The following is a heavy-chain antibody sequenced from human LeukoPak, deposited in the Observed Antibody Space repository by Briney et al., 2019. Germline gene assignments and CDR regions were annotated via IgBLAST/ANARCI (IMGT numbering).Heavy chain of an antibody. J-gene: IGHJ4*02. CDR2: AYSSGHT. V-gene: IGHV4-59*08. CDR3: ARYPFATPFDS. D-gene: IGHD2-15*01. CDR1: GGSISSYY. Sequence: SETLSLTCTVSGGSISSYYWSWIRQPPGKGLEWMGYAYSSGHTIYNSSLKSRVAMSLDTSKSQFSLRLSSVTAADTALYFCARYPFATPFDSWGPGTLVTVSS.